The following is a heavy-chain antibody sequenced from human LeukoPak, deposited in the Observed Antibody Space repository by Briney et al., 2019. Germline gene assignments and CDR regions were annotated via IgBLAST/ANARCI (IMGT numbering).Heavy chain of an antibody. Sequence: GASVKVSCKASGGTFSSYAISWVRQAPGQGLEWMGGIIPIFGTANYAQKFQGRVTITADESTSTAYMELSSLRSEDTAVYYCARERIGGLGGFDPWGQGTLVTVSS. V-gene: IGHV1-69*13. CDR3: ARERIGGLGGFDP. D-gene: IGHD3/OR15-3a*01. CDR1: GGTFSSYA. J-gene: IGHJ5*02. CDR2: IIPIFGTA.